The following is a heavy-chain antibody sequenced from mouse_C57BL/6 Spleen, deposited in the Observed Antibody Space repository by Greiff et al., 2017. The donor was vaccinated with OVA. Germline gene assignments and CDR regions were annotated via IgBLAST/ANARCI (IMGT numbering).Heavy chain of an antibody. D-gene: IGHD1-1*01. CDR3: ARSGSYGSSYWYFDV. CDR2: IYPGDGDT. V-gene: IGHV1-80*01. J-gene: IGHJ1*03. Sequence: QVQLQQSGAELVKPGASVKISCKASGYAFSSYWMNWVKQRPGKGLEWIGQIYPGDGDTNYNGKFKGKATLTADKSSSTAYMQLSSLTSEDSAVYFCARSGSYGSSYWYFDVWGTGTTVTVSS. CDR1: GYAFSSYW.